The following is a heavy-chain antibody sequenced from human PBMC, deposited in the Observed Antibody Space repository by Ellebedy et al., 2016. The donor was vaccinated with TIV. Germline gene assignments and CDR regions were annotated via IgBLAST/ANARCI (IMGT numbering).Heavy chain of an antibody. Sequence: GSLRLSXTVSGGSISSYYWSWIRQPPGKGLEWIGYIYYSGSTNYNPSLKSRVTISVDTSKNQFSLKLSSVTAADTAVYYCARRGDIVVVPAASTEYYFDYWGQGTLVTVSS. CDR2: IYYSGST. J-gene: IGHJ4*02. CDR3: ARRGDIVVVPAASTEYYFDY. D-gene: IGHD2-2*01. V-gene: IGHV4-59*12. CDR1: GGSISSYY.